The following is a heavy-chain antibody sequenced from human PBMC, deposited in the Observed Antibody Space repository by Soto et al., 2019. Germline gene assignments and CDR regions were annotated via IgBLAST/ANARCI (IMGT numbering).Heavy chain of an antibody. Sequence: QITLKESGPSLVKPTQTLTLTCTFSGFSLSTSGVGVGWIRQPPGNALEWLALIYWDDDKHYRPSLKTRLTVNEDTSKNQVVLTLSSMDPVDTATYYFAHRPHRENYHHFDPSCQGSTVTVSP. CDR3: AHRPHRENYHHFDP. J-gene: IGHJ5*02. V-gene: IGHV2-5*02. CDR2: IYWDDDK. CDR1: GFSLSTSGVG. D-gene: IGHD3-3*01.